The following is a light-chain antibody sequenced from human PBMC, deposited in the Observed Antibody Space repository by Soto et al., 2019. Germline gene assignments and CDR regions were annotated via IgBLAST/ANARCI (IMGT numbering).Light chain of an antibody. CDR3: QQYGSSPPT. CDR2: GAS. CDR1: QSVSSSY. V-gene: IGKV3-20*01. J-gene: IGKJ2*01. Sequence: EIVLTQSPGTLSLSPGERATLSCRDSQSVSSSYLAWYQHKPGQAPRLLIYGASSRATGIPDRFSGSGSGTDFTLTISRLEPEDFAVYYCQQYGSSPPTFGQGTKLEIK.